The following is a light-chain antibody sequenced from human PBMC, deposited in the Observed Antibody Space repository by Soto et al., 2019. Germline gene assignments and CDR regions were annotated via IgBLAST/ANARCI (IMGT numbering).Light chain of an antibody. CDR1: QGINNE. Sequence: AIQMTQSPSPLSASVGDRVTMTCRASQGINNELAWYQQKPGKAPKLLIYAASNLHSGVPSRFSGSGSGTDFALTISSLQPEDFATYFCLHDYNYPRTFGQGTKVE. CDR3: LHDYNYPRT. J-gene: IGKJ1*01. CDR2: AAS. V-gene: IGKV1-6*01.